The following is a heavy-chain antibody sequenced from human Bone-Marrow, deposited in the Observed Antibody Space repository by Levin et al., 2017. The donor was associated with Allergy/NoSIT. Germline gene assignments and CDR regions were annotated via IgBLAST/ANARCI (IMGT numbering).Heavy chain of an antibody. V-gene: IGHV3-9*01. CDR1: GFTFDDYA. D-gene: IGHD1-26*01. Sequence: PGGSLRLSCAASGFTFDDYAMHWVRQAPGKGLEWVSGISWNSGSIGYADSVKGRFTISRDNAKNSLYLQMNSLRAEDTALYYCAKDNNVSGSYLDYWGQGTLVTVSS. J-gene: IGHJ4*02. CDR3: AKDNNVSGSYLDY. CDR2: ISWNSGSI.